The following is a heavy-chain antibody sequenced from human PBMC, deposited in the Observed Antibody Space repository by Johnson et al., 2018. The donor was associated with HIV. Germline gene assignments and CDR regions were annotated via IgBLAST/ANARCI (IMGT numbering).Heavy chain of an antibody. J-gene: IGHJ3*02. CDR2: IRYDGSNK. V-gene: IGHV3-30*02. D-gene: IGHD7-27*01. CDR3: ASTLTGDFGAFDI. CDR1: GFTFSSYG. Sequence: QVQLVESGGGVVQPGGSLRLSCAASGFTFSSYGMHWVRQAPSKGLEWVAFIRYDGSNKYYADSVKGRFTISRDNSKNTLYLQMNSLRAEDTAVYYCASTLTGDFGAFDIWGQGTMVTVSS.